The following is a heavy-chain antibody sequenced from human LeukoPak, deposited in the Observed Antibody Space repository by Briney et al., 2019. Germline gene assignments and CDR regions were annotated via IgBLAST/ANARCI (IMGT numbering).Heavy chain of an antibody. CDR3: AKARFYDLLTGFPPD. CDR1: GFTFSSYA. D-gene: IGHD3-9*01. V-gene: IGHV3-23*01. CDR2: ISASGGST. Sequence: PGGSLRLSCAAFGFTFSSYAMSWVRQAPGKGLEWVSTISASGGSTYYADSVKGRFTISGDNSKNTLYLQMSSLRVEDTARYYCAKARFYDLLTGFPPDWGQGTLVTVSS. J-gene: IGHJ4*02.